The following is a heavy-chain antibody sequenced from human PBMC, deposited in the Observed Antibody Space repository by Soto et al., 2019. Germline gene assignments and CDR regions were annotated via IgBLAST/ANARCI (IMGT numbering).Heavy chain of an antibody. CDR2: INSDGSST. J-gene: IGHJ4*02. D-gene: IGHD3-22*01. Sequence: GSLRLSCEVSGFTFSDYWMHWVRQAPGKGLVWVSRINSDGSSTSYADYVKGRFPITRDNAKNTLYLQMNSLRAEDTAVYYCVRAKYSYDASGYPSYHFDYWGQGTLVTVSS. CDR3: VRAKYSYDASGYPSYHFDY. CDR1: GFTFSDYW. V-gene: IGHV3-74*01.